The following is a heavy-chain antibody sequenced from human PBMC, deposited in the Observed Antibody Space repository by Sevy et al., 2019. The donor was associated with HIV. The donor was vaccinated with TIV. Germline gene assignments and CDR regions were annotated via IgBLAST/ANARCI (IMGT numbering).Heavy chain of an antibody. CDR1: SASFSAYY. CDR3: AGNEYGVGGGSNWFDP. CDR2: DITSGST. V-gene: IGHV4-4*07. Sequence: SETLSLTCTVSSASFSAYYWSWIRQPAGKGLEWIGRDITSGSTNYNPSLKSRVTMSLDTSKNHFSLKLSSVTAADTAAVYCAGNEYGVGGGSNWFDPWGQGALVTVSS. J-gene: IGHJ5*02. D-gene: IGHD3-16*01.